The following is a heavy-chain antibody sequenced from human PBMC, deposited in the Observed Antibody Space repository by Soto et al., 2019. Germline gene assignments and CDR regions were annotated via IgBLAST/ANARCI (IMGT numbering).Heavy chain of an antibody. CDR3: ARGAMVRGIINYYFDY. CDR1: GFTFSSYA. Sequence: GGSLRLSCAASGFTFSSYAMHWVRQAPGKGLEWVAVISYDGSNKYYADSVKGRFTISRDNSKNTLYLQMNSLRAVDTAVYYCARGAMVRGIINYYFDYWGQGTLVTVSS. CDR2: ISYDGSNK. V-gene: IGHV3-30-3*01. D-gene: IGHD3-10*01. J-gene: IGHJ4*02.